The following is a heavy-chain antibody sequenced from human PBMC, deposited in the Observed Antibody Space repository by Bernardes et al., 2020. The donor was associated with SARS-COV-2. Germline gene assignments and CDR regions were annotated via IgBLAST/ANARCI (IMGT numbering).Heavy chain of an antibody. D-gene: IGHD2-21*01. V-gene: IGHV3-30*18. CDR2: ISDDGNKK. CDR1: GFSFSYYC. Sequence: GGSLRLSCAASGFSFSYYCMHWVRQAPGKGLEWVTIISDDGNKKRYADSVQGRFTISRDNSKKTVYLQMNNLRNEDTAVYYCAKAIATMGYYIDNWGQGTLVGVSS. J-gene: IGHJ4*02. CDR3: AKAIATMGYYIDN.